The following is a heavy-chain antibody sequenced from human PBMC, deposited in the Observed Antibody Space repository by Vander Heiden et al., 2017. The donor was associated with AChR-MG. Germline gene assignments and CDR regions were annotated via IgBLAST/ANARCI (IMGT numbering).Heavy chain of an antibody. V-gene: IGHV3-30-3*01. Sequence: QVQLVESGGGVVQPGRSLRLSCAASGFTFSSYPMHWVRQAPGKGLDWVAVISYEGSNKYYADSVKGRFTISRDNSKNTLYLQMNSLRAEDTAVYYCARGSIETHTGYYFDFWGQGTLVTVSS. CDR3: ARGSIETHTGYYFDF. J-gene: IGHJ4*02. CDR1: GFTFSSYP. D-gene: IGHD2-2*01. CDR2: ISYEGSNK.